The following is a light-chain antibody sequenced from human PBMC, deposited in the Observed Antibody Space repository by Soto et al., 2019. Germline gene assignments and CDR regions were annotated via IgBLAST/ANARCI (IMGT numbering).Light chain of an antibody. Sequence: IQLTQSPSSLSASVGDRVTITCRASQDIAIYLAWYQQKPGEAPKLLIYAASTLYGGVPSRFSGSGSGTDFAITITSLQAEDFATYYCQKLRMYPSTFGGGTKVEIK. V-gene: IGKV1-9*01. CDR3: QKLRMYPST. CDR1: QDIAIY. CDR2: AAS. J-gene: IGKJ4*01.